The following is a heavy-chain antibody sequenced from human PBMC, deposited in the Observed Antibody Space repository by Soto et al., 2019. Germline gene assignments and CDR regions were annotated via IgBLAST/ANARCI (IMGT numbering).Heavy chain of an antibody. CDR2: ISYDGSNK. J-gene: IGHJ4*02. V-gene: IGHV3-30*18. CDR1: GFTFSSYG. Sequence: GGSLRLSCAASGFTFSSYGMHWVRQAPGKGLEWVAVISYDGSNKYYADSVKGRFTISRDNSKNTLYLQMNSLRAEDTAVYYCAKAYYDFWSGYLPPFDYWGQGTLVTVSS. CDR3: AKAYYDFWSGYLPPFDY. D-gene: IGHD3-3*01.